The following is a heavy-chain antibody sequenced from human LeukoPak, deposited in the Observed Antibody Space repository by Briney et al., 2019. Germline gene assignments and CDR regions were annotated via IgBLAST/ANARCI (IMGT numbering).Heavy chain of an antibody. V-gene: IGHV4-4*02. CDR3: ARGLYCSSTSCYDFDY. J-gene: IGHJ4*02. D-gene: IGHD2-2*01. CDR2: IYHSGST. Sequence: SGTLSLTCAVSGGSISSSNWWSWVRQSPGKGLEWIGEIYHSGSTNYIPSLKSRVTMSVDKSKNQFSLKLSSVTAADTAVYYCARGLYCSSTSCYDFDYWGQGTLVTVSS. CDR1: GGSISSSNW.